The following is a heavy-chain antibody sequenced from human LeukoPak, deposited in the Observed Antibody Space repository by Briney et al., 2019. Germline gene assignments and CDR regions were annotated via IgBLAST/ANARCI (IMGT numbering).Heavy chain of an antibody. Sequence: GGSLRLSCAASGLRFTSYAMIWVRQGPGKGLEWVAGISGSGGSTYYSDPVRGRFTISRDTSDKTLHLNMTSLSTADTAVYFCAKLGAYRVYSFIDFWGQGSPVTVSS. CDR3: AKLGAYRVYSFIDF. V-gene: IGHV3-23*01. D-gene: IGHD3-16*01. CDR2: ISGSGGST. J-gene: IGHJ4*02. CDR1: GLRFTSYA.